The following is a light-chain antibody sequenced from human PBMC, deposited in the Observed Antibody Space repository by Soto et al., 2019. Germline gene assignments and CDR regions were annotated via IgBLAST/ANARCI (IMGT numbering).Light chain of an antibody. J-gene: IGKJ1*01. CDR1: QSLLHSDGYTY. CDR3: LQAVQTPWT. V-gene: IGKV2-28*01. Sequence: DIVMTQSPLSLPVTPGEPASISCRSSQSLLHSDGYTYLDWYLQKPGQSPQLLIYLGSNRASGVPDRFSGSGSGTDFTLQISRVEAEDVGVYYCLQAVQTPWTFGQGTKVEIK. CDR2: LGS.